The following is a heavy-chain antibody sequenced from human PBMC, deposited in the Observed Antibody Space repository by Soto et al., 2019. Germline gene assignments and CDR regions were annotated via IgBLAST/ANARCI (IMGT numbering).Heavy chain of an antibody. Sequence: GESLKISCKGSGYSFTSYWIGWVRQMPGKGLEWVGIIYPGDSDTRYSPSFQGQVTISADKSISTAYLQWSSLKASDTAMYYCAISYCGGDCYRYYGMDVWGQGTTVTVSS. CDR3: AISYCGGDCYRYYGMDV. D-gene: IGHD2-21*02. V-gene: IGHV5-51*01. CDR2: IYPGDSDT. CDR1: GYSFTSYW. J-gene: IGHJ6*02.